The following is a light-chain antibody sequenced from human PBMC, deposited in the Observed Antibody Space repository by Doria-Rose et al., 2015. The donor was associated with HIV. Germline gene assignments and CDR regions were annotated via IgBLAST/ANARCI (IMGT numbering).Light chain of an antibody. V-gene: IGKV3-20*01. CDR2: DGS. Sequence: TQSPGTLSLSPGERATLSCRASQSFSSTYLAWYQQKPGQAHSLLIYDGSTRATGIADRFRASGSVTDFTLTINRLEPEDFALYYCHQYGTSWTCGQGTKVEI. CDR3: HQYGTSWT. CDR1: QSFSSTY. J-gene: IGKJ1*01.